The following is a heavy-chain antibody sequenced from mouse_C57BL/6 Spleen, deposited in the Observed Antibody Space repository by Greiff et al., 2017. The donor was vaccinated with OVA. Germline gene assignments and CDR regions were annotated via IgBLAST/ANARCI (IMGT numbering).Heavy chain of an antibody. CDR1: GYTFTDYN. CDR3: AREDYYGSSYGVDY. Sequence: VQLKESGPELVKPGASVKMSCKASGYTFTDYNMHWVNQSHGKSLEWIGYINPNNGGPSYNQKIKGKATLTVNKSSSTAYMELRSLTSEDSAVYYCAREDYYGSSYGVDYWGQGTTLTVSS. CDR2: INPNNGGP. D-gene: IGHD1-1*01. V-gene: IGHV1-22*01. J-gene: IGHJ2*01.